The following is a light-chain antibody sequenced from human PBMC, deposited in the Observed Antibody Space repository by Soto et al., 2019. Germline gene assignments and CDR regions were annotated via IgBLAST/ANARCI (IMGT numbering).Light chain of an antibody. CDR1: QGISSY. CDR2: AAS. V-gene: IGKV1-9*01. J-gene: IGKJ4*01. Sequence: DIQLTQSPSFLSASVGDRVTITCRASQGISSYLAWYQQKPGKAPKLLIYAASTLQSVVPSRFSGSVSGTEFTLTISSLQPEDFATYYCQQLNSYPTFGGGTKVEIK. CDR3: QQLNSYPT.